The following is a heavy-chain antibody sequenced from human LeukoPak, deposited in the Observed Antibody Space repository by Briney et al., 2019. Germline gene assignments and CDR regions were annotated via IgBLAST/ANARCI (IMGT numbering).Heavy chain of an antibody. V-gene: IGHV1-18*01. CDR2: ISGYNGNT. CDR1: GYIFINYG. J-gene: IGHJ5*02. D-gene: IGHD3-10*01. Sequence: ASVKVSCKASGYIFINYGISWVRQAPGQGLEWMGWISGYNGNTNYAQKFLGRVSMTADTSTSTAYMELRSLRSDDTAVYYCASSEYYYGSGRVGPFDPWGQGTLVTVSS. CDR3: ASSEYYYGSGRVGPFDP.